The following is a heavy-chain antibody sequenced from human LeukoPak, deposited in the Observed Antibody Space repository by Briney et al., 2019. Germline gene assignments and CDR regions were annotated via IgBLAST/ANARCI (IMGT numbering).Heavy chain of an antibody. CDR1: RYTFSNYG. CDR3: ARIHDFWHGYQGVFHDY. Sequence: GASVKVSCKTSRYTFSNYGVSWVRQAPGQGLEWMGWISGYNGNTDYGQKFQGRVTMTTDTSTTTVYIELRSLRFDDTAVYYCARIHDFWHGYQGVFHDYWGQGTLVTVSS. J-gene: IGHJ4*02. D-gene: IGHD3-3*01. V-gene: IGHV1-18*01. CDR2: ISGYNGNT.